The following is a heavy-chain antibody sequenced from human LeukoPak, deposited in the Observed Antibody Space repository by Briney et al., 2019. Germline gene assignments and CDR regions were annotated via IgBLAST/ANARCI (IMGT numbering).Heavy chain of an antibody. J-gene: IGHJ4*02. CDR2: INHSGST. V-gene: IGHV4-34*01. CDR3: ARLRPGNY. D-gene: IGHD3-10*01. CDR1: GGSISSYY. Sequence: KPSETLSLTCTVSGGSISSYYWSWIRQPPGKGLEWIGEINHSGSTNYNPSLKSRVTISVDTSKNQFSLKLSSVTAADTAVYYCARLRPGNYWGQGTLVTVSS.